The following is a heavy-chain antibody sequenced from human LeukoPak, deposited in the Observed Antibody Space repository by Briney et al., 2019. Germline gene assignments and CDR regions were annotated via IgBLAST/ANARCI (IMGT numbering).Heavy chain of an antibody. V-gene: IGHV4-39*01. D-gene: IGHD3-10*02. Sequence: PSETLSLTCTVSGVSISSSNYYWGWIRQPPGKGLEWIGSIYYSGSTYYNPSLKSRVTISVDTSKNQFSLKLSSVTAADTAVYYCASRSYVKPFDYWGQGTLVTVSS. CDR1: GVSISSSNYY. CDR2: IYYSGST. J-gene: IGHJ4*02. CDR3: ASRSYVKPFDY.